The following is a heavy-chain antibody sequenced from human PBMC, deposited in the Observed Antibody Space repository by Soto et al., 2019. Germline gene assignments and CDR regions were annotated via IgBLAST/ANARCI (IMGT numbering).Heavy chain of an antibody. V-gene: IGHV3-72*01. CDR1: GFTLSDHY. D-gene: IGHD3-3*01. J-gene: IGHJ6*02. CDR2: SRNKANSYTT. Sequence: LRLSCAASGFTLSDHYMDWVRQAPGKGLEWVGRSRNKANSYTTEYAASVKGRFTISRDDSKNSLYLQMNSLKTEDTAVYYCARSGGMDVWGQGTTVTVSS. CDR3: ARSGGMDV.